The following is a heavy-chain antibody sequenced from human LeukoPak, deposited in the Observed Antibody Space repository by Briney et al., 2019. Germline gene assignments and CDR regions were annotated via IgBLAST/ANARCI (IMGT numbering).Heavy chain of an antibody. V-gene: IGHV1-69*13. CDR3: AREGSIAAAGRYFDY. Sequence: SVKVSCKASGGTFSSYAISWVRQAPGQGLEWMGGIIPIFGTANYAQKFQGRVTITADESTSTAYMELSSLRSEDTAVYYCAREGSIAAAGRYFDYWGQGTLVTVSS. CDR1: GGTFSSYA. D-gene: IGHD6-13*01. J-gene: IGHJ4*02. CDR2: IIPIFGTA.